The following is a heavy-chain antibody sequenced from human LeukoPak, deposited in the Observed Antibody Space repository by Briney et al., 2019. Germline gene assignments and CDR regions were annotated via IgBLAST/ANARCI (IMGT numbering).Heavy chain of an antibody. V-gene: IGHV3-7*01. Sequence: GGSLRLSCAASGFTFSSYWMTWVRQAPGKGLEWVANIKEDGSEKYYVDSVKGRFTISRDNAKKSVYLQMNSLRAEDTAVYYCARDRYCSVWGQGTLVSVSS. CDR2: IKEDGSEK. J-gene: IGHJ4*02. CDR3: ARDRYCSV. CDR1: GFTFSSYW. D-gene: IGHD2-15*01.